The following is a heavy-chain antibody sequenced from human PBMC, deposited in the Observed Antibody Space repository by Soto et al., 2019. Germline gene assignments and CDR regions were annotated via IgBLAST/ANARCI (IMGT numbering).Heavy chain of an antibody. Sequence: QVQLVQSGAEVKKPGASVKISCKASGYTFTSYYMHWVRQAPGQGLEWMGIINPSGGSTNYALKLAGRVAMTRDASTSTGYMELDSPRSEDTAVYYCARPPYPGCINAVCYPLDYWGQGTLVTVSS. J-gene: IGHJ4*02. V-gene: IGHV1-46*01. CDR3: ARPPYPGCINAVCYPLDY. CDR2: INPSGGST. D-gene: IGHD2-8*01. CDR1: GYTFTSYY.